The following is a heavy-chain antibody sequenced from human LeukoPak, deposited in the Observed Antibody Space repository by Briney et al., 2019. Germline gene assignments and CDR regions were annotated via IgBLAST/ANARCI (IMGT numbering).Heavy chain of an antibody. CDR3: AGCDNEYYYYYMDV. Sequence: SETLSLTCTVSGGSISTSNYYWGWIRQPPGKGLEWIGNIFYSGSTYYNPSLKSRVTISVDTSKNQFSLKLSSVTAADTAVYYCAGCDNEYYYYYMDVWGKGTTVTVSS. J-gene: IGHJ6*03. CDR1: GGSISTSNYY. V-gene: IGHV4-39*07. D-gene: IGHD1-1*01. CDR2: IFYSGST.